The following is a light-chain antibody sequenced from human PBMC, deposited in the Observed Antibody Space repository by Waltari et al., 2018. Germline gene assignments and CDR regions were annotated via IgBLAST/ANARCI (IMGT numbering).Light chain of an antibody. CDR3: SQYNDWPYT. CDR2: GVS. Sequence: EIVMTQSPATLSVSPGDRAPLSCRASQSFTRKLSWYQQKPGQVPRLLIYGVSTRATGIPARFSGSGSGTEFTLTISSLQSEDSAVYYCSQYNDWPYTFGQGTKLELQ. CDR1: QSFTRK. J-gene: IGKJ2*01. V-gene: IGKV3-15*01.